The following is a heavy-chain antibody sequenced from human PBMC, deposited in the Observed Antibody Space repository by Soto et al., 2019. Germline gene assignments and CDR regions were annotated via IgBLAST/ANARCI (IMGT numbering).Heavy chain of an antibody. CDR3: AKDSRGYSYGLYYYYYMDV. Sequence: PVGSLRLSCAASGFTFSSYAMSWVRQAPGKGLEWVSAISGSGGSTYYADSVKGRFTISRDNSKNTLYLQMNSLRAEDTAVYYCAKDSRGYSYGLYYYYYMDVWGKGTTVNVSS. CDR2: ISGSGGST. J-gene: IGHJ6*03. D-gene: IGHD5-18*01. CDR1: GFTFSSYA. V-gene: IGHV3-23*01.